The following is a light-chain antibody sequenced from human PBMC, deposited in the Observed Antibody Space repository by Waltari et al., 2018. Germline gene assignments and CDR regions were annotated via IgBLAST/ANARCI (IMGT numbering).Light chain of an antibody. CDR1: TRDVGGYNY. J-gene: IGLJ3*02. CDR3: CSFAGTYTWV. V-gene: IGLV2-11*01. Sequence: SALTQPRSVSGSPGQSVPISCTGTTRDVGGYNYVSWYQHHPGKAPKLMIFDVTQPPSGVPDRFSGSKSANTASLTISGLQAEDEADYYCCSFAGTYTWVFGGGTKVTVL. CDR2: DVT.